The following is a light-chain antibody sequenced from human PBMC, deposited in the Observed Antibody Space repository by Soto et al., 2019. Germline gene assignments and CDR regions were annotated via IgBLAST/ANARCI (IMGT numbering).Light chain of an antibody. CDR2: AAS. J-gene: IGKJ1*01. V-gene: IGKV3-20*01. CDR1: QNVDSNH. Sequence: ETVLTQSPASLSLSPGEIATLSCSASQNVDSNHLAWYQQKPGQAPRIIIFAASGRATGIPDRFSGSGSGTDFTLTISRLEPEDFAVYYCQQYGYLSWTFGQGTKVDIK. CDR3: QQYGYLSWT.